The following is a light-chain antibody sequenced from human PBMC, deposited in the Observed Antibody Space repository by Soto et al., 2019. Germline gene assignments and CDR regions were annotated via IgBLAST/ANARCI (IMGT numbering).Light chain of an antibody. CDR1: QSISSY. V-gene: IGKV1-39*01. CDR3: QQSYRT. Sequence: DVQMPQSPSSLSASVGDRVTITCRASQSISSYLNWYQQKPGKAPKLLIYAASSLQSGVPSRFSGSGSGTDFTLTISSLQPEDFATYYCQQSYRTFGQGTKLEIK. CDR2: AAS. J-gene: IGKJ2*01.